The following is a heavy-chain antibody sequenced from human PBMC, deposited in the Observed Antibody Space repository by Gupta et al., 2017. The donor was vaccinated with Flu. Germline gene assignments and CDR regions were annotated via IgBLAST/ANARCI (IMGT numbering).Heavy chain of an antibody. V-gene: IGHV3-23*01. J-gene: IGHJ4*02. Sequence: EVQLLESGGGLVQPGGSLRLSCAASGFTFSSYAMSWVRQAPGKGLEWVSAISGSGGSTYYADSVKGRFTISRDNSKNTLYLQMNSLRAEDTAVYYCAKDIEGAYYYGSGSSDYWGQGTLVTVSS. D-gene: IGHD3-10*01. CDR3: AKDIEGAYYYGSGSSDY. CDR1: GFTFSSYA. CDR2: ISGSGGST.